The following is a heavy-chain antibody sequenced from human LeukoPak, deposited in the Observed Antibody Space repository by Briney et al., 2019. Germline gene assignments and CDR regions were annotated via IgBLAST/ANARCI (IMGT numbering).Heavy chain of an antibody. J-gene: IGHJ4*02. CDR2: IYYSGST. CDR1: VDSISSRY. Sequence: VSVDSISSRYSLGWIGPPPGKGVDWIGYIYYSGSTSYTPSLKSRVTMSVDTSKNQFSLRVNSVTAADTAVYYCAREAVALAAFDYWGQGTLVTVSS. CDR3: AREAVALAAFDY. V-gene: IGHV4-59*01. D-gene: IGHD5-24*01.